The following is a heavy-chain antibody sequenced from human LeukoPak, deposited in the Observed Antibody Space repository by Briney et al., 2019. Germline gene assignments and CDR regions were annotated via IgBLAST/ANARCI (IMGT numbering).Heavy chain of an antibody. J-gene: IGHJ3*02. Sequence: PSETLSLTCTIPGGSISSGGYYWSWIRQHPGKGLEWIGYIYYSGSTYYNPSLKSRVTISVDTSKNQFSLKLSSVTAADTAVYYCARGLSYCSSTSCYGFYIRAAAGGHDAFDIWGQGTMVTVSS. CDR2: IYYSGST. CDR3: ARGLSYCSSTSCYGFYIRAAAGGHDAFDI. CDR1: GGSISSGGYY. V-gene: IGHV4-31*03. D-gene: IGHD2-2*01.